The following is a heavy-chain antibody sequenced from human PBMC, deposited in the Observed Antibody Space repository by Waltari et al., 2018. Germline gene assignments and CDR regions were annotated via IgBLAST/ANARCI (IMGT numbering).Heavy chain of an antibody. CDR1: GYGFGSYW. CDR3: ARRFMTGEGLTLNWLDP. V-gene: IGHV5-51*01. D-gene: IGHD3-16*01. CDR2: IYPGDSDT. Sequence: VQLVQSGAEVKKPGESRRISCRGSGYGFGSYWLAWVRQRPGKGLEWMGHIYPGDSDTRYNPSFQGQVTISADKSVTTVYLQWSSLKTSDSGIYYCARRFMTGEGLTLNWLDPWGQGTLVTVSS. J-gene: IGHJ5*02.